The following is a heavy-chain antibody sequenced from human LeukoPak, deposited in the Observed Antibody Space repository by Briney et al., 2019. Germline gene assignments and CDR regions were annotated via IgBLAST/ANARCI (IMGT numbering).Heavy chain of an antibody. V-gene: IGHV1-8*01. Sequence: ASVKVSCKASGYTFTSYDINWVRQATGQGLEWMGWMNPNSGNTGYAQKFQGRVTMTRNTSISTAYMELSSLRSEDTAVYYCARDYYDSSGYFRTGWYFDYWGQGTLVTVSS. CDR1: GYTFTSYD. D-gene: IGHD3-22*01. J-gene: IGHJ4*02. CDR3: ARDYYDSSGYFRTGWYFDY. CDR2: MNPNSGNT.